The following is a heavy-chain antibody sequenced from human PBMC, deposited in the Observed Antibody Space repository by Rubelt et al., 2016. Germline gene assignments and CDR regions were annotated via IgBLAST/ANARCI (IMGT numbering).Heavy chain of an antibody. Sequence: QITLKESGPTLVKPTQTLTLTCTFSGFSLSTSVVGVGWIRQPPGKALEWLALIYWNDDKRYSPSLKRRLTITKDTSTNQVVLTMTNMDPVDTATYYCAHVNFGQWPNFDSWGQGTLVTVSS. V-gene: IGHV2-5*01. CDR2: IYWNDDK. D-gene: IGHD6-19*01. J-gene: IGHJ4*02. CDR1: GFSLSTSVVG. CDR3: AHVNFGQWPNFDS.